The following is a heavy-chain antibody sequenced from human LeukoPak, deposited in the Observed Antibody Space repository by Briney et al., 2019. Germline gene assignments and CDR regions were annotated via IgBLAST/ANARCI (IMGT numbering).Heavy chain of an antibody. CDR3: ARTYSSSSIGYYYYMDV. J-gene: IGHJ6*03. Sequence: ASVKVSCKASGYTFTSYGISWVRQAPGQGLEWMGWISAYNGNTNYAQKLQGRVTMTTDTSTSTAYMELRSLRSDDTAVYYCARTYSSSSIGYYYYMDVWGKGTTVTVPS. V-gene: IGHV1-18*01. D-gene: IGHD6-13*01. CDR2: ISAYNGNT. CDR1: GYTFTSYG.